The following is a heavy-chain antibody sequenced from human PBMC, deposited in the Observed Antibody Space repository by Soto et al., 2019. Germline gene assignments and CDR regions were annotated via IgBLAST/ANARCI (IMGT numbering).Heavy chain of an antibody. CDR1: GGSISSSSYY. V-gene: IGHV4-39*01. J-gene: IGHJ4*02. Sequence: SETLSLTCTVSGGSISSSSYYWGWIRQPPGKGLEWIESIYYRGSTYYNPSLKSRVTISVDTSKNQFSLKLSSVSAADTAVYYCARLAATPLYWGQGTLVTVSS. CDR2: IYYRGST. D-gene: IGHD2-15*01. CDR3: ARLAATPLY.